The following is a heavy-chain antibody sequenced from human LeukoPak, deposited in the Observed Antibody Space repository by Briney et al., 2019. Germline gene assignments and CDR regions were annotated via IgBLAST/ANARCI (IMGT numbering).Heavy chain of an antibody. CDR1: GGSISSYY. V-gene: IGHV4-59*08. D-gene: IGHD3-16*01. Sequence: SETLSLTCTVSGGSISSYYWSWIRQPPGKGLEWIGYIYYSGSTNYNPSLKSRVTIPVDPSKNQFSLKLSSVTAADTAVYYCARHRNYDYVWGSYPNWFDPWGQGTLVTVSS. J-gene: IGHJ5*02. CDR2: IYYSGST. CDR3: ARHRNYDYVWGSYPNWFDP.